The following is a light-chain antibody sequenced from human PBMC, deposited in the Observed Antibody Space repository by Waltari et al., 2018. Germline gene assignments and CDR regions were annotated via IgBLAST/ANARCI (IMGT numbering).Light chain of an antibody. Sequence: EIVLTQSPGTLSLSPRERATLSCRPSQSVTRNYLAWYHQKPGQAPRLLIYGASSRATGIPDRFSGSGSGTDFTLTISRLEPEDFAVYYCQQYGTSLFTFGPGTKVEIK. CDR2: GAS. V-gene: IGKV3-20*01. CDR1: QSVTRNY. CDR3: QQYGTSLFT. J-gene: IGKJ3*01.